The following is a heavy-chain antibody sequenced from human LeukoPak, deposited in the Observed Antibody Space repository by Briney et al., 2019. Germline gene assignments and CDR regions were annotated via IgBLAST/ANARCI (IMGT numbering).Heavy chain of an antibody. CDR3: AKAPGGIVGY. V-gene: IGHV3-23*01. CDR1: GFTLSSNA. Sequence: PGGSLRLSCEASGFTLSSNATSWVRQARGKGLEWVSAINGGGGSTYYADSVKGRFTISRDNSKNTLYLQMNSLRAEDTAVYYCAKAPGGIVGYWGQGTLVTVSS. D-gene: IGHD3-16*01. J-gene: IGHJ4*02. CDR2: INGGGGST.